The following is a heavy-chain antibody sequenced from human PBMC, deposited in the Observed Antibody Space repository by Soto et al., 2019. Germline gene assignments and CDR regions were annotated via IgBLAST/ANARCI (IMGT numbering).Heavy chain of an antibody. V-gene: IGHV1-18*01. D-gene: IGHD3-9*01. J-gene: IGHJ6*02. CDR1: GYTFTSYG. CDR2: ISAYNGNT. CDR3: ASNQGVILTEDYYYYGMDV. Sequence: ASVKVSCKASGYTFTSYGISWVRQAPGQGLEWMGWISAYNGNTNYAQKLQGRVTMTTDTSTSTAYMELRSLRSDDTAVYYCASNQGVILTEDYYYYGMDVWGQGTTVTVSS.